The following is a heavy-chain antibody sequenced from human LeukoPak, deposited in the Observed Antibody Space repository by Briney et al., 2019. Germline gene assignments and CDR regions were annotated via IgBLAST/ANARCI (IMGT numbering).Heavy chain of an antibody. D-gene: IGHD3-3*01. CDR2: IYYSGIT. J-gene: IGHJ5*02. V-gene: IGHV4-39*01. CDR1: GGSISSSSYY. Sequence: SETLSLXCTVSGGSISSSSYYWVRIRQPPGKGLEWIGSIYYSGITYYNPSLKSRVTISVDTSKNQFSLKLSSVTAADTAVYYCARQASNDFWSGHNWFDLWGQGTLVTVSS. CDR3: ARQASNDFWSGHNWFDL.